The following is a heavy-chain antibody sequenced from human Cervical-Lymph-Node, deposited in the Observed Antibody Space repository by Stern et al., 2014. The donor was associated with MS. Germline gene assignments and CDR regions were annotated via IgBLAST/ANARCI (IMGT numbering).Heavy chain of an antibody. CDR2: INHSGST. D-gene: IGHD2-15*01. J-gene: IGHJ6*02. CDR1: GGSFSGYY. Sequence: QVQLQQWGAGLLKPSETLSLTCAVYGGSFSGYYWSWIRQPPGKGLERSGEINHSGSTNYNPSLKSRVPISGDTSKNQFSLNLSSVTAADTAVYYCARDCRLIRYSRGMDVWGQGTTVTVSS. CDR3: ARDCRLIRYSRGMDV. V-gene: IGHV4-34*01.